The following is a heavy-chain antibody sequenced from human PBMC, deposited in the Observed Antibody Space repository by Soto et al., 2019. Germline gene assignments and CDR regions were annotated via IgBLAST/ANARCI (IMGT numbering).Heavy chain of an antibody. J-gene: IGHJ6*03. CDR1: GGTFSSYT. Sequence: SVKVSCKASGGTFSSYTISWVRQAPGQGLEWMGRIIPILGIANYAQKFQGRVTITADKSTSTAYMELSSLRSEDTAVYYCARVGYNWNDDGYYYYYYMDVRGKGTTVTVSS. CDR2: IIPILGIA. CDR3: ARVGYNWNDDGYYYYYYMDV. D-gene: IGHD1-1*01. V-gene: IGHV1-69*02.